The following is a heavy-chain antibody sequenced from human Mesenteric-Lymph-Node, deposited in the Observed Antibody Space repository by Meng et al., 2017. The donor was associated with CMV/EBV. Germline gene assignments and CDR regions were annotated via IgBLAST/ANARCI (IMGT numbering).Heavy chain of an antibody. CDR3: ARGAIVVVPAATNWFDP. CDR2: IYYSGST. V-gene: IGHV4-39*07. D-gene: IGHD2-2*01. Sequence: SETLSLTCTVSGGSISSSSYYWGWIRQPPGKGLEWIGYIYYSGSTYYNPSLKSRVTISVDTSKNQFSLKLSSVTAADTAVYYCARGAIVVVPAATNWFDPWGQGTLVTVSS. CDR1: GGSISSSSYY. J-gene: IGHJ5*02.